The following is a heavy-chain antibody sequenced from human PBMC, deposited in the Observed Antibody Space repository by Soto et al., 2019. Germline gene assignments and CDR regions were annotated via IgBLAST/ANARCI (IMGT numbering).Heavy chain of an antibody. CDR1: GFTFSSYA. J-gene: IGHJ4*02. V-gene: IGHV3-23*01. CDR2: ISGSGGST. D-gene: IGHD2-2*01. Sequence: PGGSLRLSCAASGFTFSSYAMSWVRQAPGKGLEWVSAISGSGGSTYYADSVKGRFTISRGDAKNSLYLQMNSLRAEDTAVYYCARGCSSASCYYYWGQGTLVTVSS. CDR3: ARGCSSASCYYY.